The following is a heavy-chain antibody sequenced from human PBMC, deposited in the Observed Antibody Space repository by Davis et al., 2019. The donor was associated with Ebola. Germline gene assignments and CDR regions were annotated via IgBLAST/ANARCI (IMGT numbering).Heavy chain of an antibody. CDR1: GFAFSSYC. J-gene: IGHJ6*02. D-gene: IGHD1-1*01. CDR3: ARDVGTWNYYYGMDV. Sequence: GESLKISCAASGFAFSSYCFNWVRQAPGKGLEWVALISYHGRNKYHADSVKGRFSISRDNSKNTLYLEMNNLRPEDTAVYWCARDVGTWNYYYGMDVWGRGTTVTVSS. V-gene: IGHV3-30*04. CDR2: ISYHGRNK.